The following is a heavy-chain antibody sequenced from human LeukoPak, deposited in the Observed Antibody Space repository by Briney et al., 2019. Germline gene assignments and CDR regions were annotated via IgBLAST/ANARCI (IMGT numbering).Heavy chain of an antibody. D-gene: IGHD2-21*02. CDR2: IYTSGST. J-gene: IGHJ4*02. CDR1: SGSIRGYQ. CDR3: ARQAPHCGGDCYAFDY. Sequence: SETLSLTCTVSSGSIRGYQWSWIRQPPGKGLEWIGYIYTSGSTNYNPSLKSRVTISVDTSKNQFSLKLSSVTAADTAVYYCARQAPHCGGDCYAFDYWGQGTLVTVSS. V-gene: IGHV4-4*09.